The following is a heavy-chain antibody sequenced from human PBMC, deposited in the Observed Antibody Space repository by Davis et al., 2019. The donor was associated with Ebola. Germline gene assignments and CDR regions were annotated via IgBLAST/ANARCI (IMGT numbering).Heavy chain of an antibody. CDR3: AREMGIAVS. CDR2: IKQDGNEK. Sequence: GESLKISCAASGFTFSSYSMSWVRQAPGKGLEWVANIKQDGNEKYYVDSVKGRFTISRDNAKNSLYLQMNSLRAEDTAVYYCAREMGIAVSWGQGTLVTVSS. D-gene: IGHD6-19*01. CDR1: GFTFSSYS. J-gene: IGHJ4*02. V-gene: IGHV3-7*03.